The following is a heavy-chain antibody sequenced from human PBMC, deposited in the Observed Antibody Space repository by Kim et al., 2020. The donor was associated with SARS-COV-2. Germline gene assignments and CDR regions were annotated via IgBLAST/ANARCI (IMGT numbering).Heavy chain of an antibody. CDR2: ITSSSTYT. V-gene: IGHV3-21*01. Sequence: GGSLRLSCVASELSFSDYGMSWVRQVPGKRLEWVASITSSSTYTFYLESVKGRFTISRDNAKTSLFLLMNSLRVEDTAVYSCASAQKSGSTRGHFDSWGQGTLVTVSS. D-gene: IGHD1-26*01. CDR3: ASAQKSGSTRGHFDS. CDR1: ELSFSDYG. J-gene: IGHJ4*02.